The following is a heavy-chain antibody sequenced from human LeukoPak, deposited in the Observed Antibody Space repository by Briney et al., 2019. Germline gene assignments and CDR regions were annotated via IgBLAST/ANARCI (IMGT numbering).Heavy chain of an antibody. V-gene: IGHV3-23*01. J-gene: IGHJ4*02. CDR2: ISPSGDIT. Sequence: ETLSLTCTVSGGSISSSSYYWGWIRQPPGKGLEWVSGISPSGDITYYADSVKGRFTISRDNSKNTLYLEVISLTAEDTAVYYCAKDDAWLRFGEWSQGTLVTVS. D-gene: IGHD3-10*01. CDR3: AKDDAWLRFGE. CDR1: GGSISSSSYY.